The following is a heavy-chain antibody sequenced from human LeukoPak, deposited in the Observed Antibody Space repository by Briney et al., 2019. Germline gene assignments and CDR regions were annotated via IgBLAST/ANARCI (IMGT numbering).Heavy chain of an antibody. Sequence: PGGSLRLSCAASGFTFSSYWMSWVRQSPGKGLEWAANIKPDGSEKYYVDSVKGRFTISRDNARNALFLEMNSLRAEDTAVYYCARERMYSGSGSTFPYYDHWGQGTLVIVSS. D-gene: IGHD3-10*01. CDR3: ARERMYSGSGSTFPYYDH. CDR1: GFTFSSYW. J-gene: IGHJ4*02. CDR2: IKPDGSEK. V-gene: IGHV3-7*01.